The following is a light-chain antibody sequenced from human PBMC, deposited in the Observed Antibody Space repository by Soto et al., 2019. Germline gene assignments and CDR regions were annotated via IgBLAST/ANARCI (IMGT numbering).Light chain of an antibody. CDR1: QSVSSY. CDR3: QQYAASRT. CDR2: DAS. Sequence: EIVLTQSPATLSLSPGERATLSCRASQSVSSYLAWYQQKPGQAPRLLIYDASSRATGIPDRFSGSGSGTDFTLTISRLEPEDFAVYYCQQYAASRTFGQGTKVDIK. J-gene: IGKJ1*01. V-gene: IGKV3-20*01.